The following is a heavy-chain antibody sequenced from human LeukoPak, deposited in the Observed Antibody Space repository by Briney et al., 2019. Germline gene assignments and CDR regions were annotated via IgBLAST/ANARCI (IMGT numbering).Heavy chain of an antibody. Sequence: SGPTLVNPTQTLTLTCTFSGFSLSTRGVGVGWIRQPPGKALEWLSLIYWDDDKRYSPSLKSRLTITKDTSKNQVVLTMTNMDPVDTATYYCAHSHLYNWNQSPFDYWGQGTLVTVSS. J-gene: IGHJ4*02. D-gene: IGHD1-1*01. V-gene: IGHV2-5*02. CDR1: GFSLSTRGVG. CDR2: IYWDDDK. CDR3: AHSHLYNWNQSPFDY.